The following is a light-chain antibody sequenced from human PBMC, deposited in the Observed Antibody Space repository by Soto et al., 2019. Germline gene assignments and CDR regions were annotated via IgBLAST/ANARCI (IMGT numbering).Light chain of an antibody. CDR3: FSYAGSRV. Sequence: QSALTQPASVSGSPGQSITISCTGTSSDVGSYNLVSWYQQHPGKAPKLMIYEGSKRPSGVSNRFSGSKSGNTASLTISGLQAEDEADDYCFSYAGSRVFGGGTQLTVL. V-gene: IGLV2-23*01. CDR2: EGS. J-gene: IGLJ3*02. CDR1: SSDVGSYNL.